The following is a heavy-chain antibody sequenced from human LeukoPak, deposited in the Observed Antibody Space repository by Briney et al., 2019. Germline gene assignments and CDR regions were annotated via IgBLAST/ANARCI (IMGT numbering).Heavy chain of an antibody. Sequence: GGSLRLSCAASGFIFTNYWMSWVRQAPGKGLEWVAFIRSDGYHTYYADSVKGRFTITRDNSKNTLYLQMNSLRLEDMAVYYCAKPSGSGVDYWGRGTRVTVSS. V-gene: IGHV3-30*02. J-gene: IGHJ4*02. D-gene: IGHD1-26*01. CDR2: IRSDGYHT. CDR3: AKPSGSGVDY. CDR1: GFIFTNYW.